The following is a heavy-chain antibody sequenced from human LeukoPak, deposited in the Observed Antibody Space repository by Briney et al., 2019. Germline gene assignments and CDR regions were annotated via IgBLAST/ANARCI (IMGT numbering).Heavy chain of an antibody. CDR2: ISSSSSYI. J-gene: IGHJ4*02. CDR1: GFTFSSYS. Sequence: GGSLRLSCAASGFTFSSYSMNWARQAPGKGLEWVSSISSSSSYIYYADSVKGRFTISRDNAKNSLYLQMNSLRAEDTAVYYCARADSSGWYVSHYWGQGTLVTVSS. V-gene: IGHV3-21*01. D-gene: IGHD6-19*01. CDR3: ARADSSGWYVSHY.